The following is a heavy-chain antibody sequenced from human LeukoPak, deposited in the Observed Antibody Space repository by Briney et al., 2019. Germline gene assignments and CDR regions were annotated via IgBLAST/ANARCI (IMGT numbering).Heavy chain of an antibody. D-gene: IGHD2-15*01. Sequence: SETLSLTCAVYGGSFSGYYWSWIRQPPGKGLEWIGSTYHSGSTYYNPSLKSRVTISVDTSKNQFSLKLSSVTAADTAVYYCARDLVGYCSGGSCSQHWGQGTLVTVSS. J-gene: IGHJ1*01. CDR2: TYHSGST. V-gene: IGHV4-34*01. CDR3: ARDLVGYCSGGSCSQH. CDR1: GGSFSGYY.